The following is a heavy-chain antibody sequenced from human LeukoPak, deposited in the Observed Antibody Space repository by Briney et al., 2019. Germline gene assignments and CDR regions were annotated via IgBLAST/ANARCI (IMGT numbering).Heavy chain of an antibody. J-gene: IGHJ3*02. Sequence: AASVKVSCKASGYTFTSYGISWVRQAPGQGLEWMGWISAYNGNTNYAQKLQGRVTMTTDTSTSTAYMELRSLRSDDTAVYYCARDRRSSGDSDAFDIWGQGTMVTVSS. V-gene: IGHV1-18*04. CDR3: ARDRRSSGDSDAFDI. CDR2: ISAYNGNT. D-gene: IGHD6-19*01. CDR1: GYTFTSYG.